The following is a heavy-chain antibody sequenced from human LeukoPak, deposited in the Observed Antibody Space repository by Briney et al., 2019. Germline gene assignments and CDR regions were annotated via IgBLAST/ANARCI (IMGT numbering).Heavy chain of an antibody. Sequence: SETLSLTCTVSGGSISSYYWSWIRQPPGKGLEWIGYIYYSGSTNYNPSLKSRVTISVDTSKNQFSLKLSSVTAADTAVYYCARDRVTGTYSYYYYMDVWGKGTTVTVS. V-gene: IGHV4-59*01. D-gene: IGHD1-7*01. CDR2: IYYSGST. CDR3: ARDRVTGTYSYYYYMDV. CDR1: GGSISSYY. J-gene: IGHJ6*03.